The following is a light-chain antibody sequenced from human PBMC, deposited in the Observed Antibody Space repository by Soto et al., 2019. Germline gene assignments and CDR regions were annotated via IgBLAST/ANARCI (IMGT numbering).Light chain of an antibody. CDR3: QQRSNWPTWT. CDR1: QSVSSY. Sequence: EIVLTQSPGTLSLSPGERATLSCRASQSVSSYLACYQQKPGQAPRLLIYDASNRATGIPARFSGSGSGTGFTITISSLEPEDFAVYYCQQRSNWPTWTFGQGTKVEIK. J-gene: IGKJ1*01. CDR2: DAS. V-gene: IGKV3-11*01.